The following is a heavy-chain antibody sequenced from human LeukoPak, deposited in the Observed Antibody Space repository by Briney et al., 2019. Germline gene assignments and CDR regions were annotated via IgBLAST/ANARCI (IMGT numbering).Heavy chain of an antibody. D-gene: IGHD4-17*01. CDR1: GGSISSGSYY. CDR2: IYTSGST. J-gene: IGHJ4*02. CDR3: ARARAGDYGNIDY. Sequence: SETLSLTCTVSGGSISSGSYYWSWIRQPAGKGLEWIGRIYTSGSTNYNPSLKSQVTISVDTSKNQFSLKLSSVTAADTAVYYCARARAGDYGNIDYWGQGTLVTVSS. V-gene: IGHV4-61*02.